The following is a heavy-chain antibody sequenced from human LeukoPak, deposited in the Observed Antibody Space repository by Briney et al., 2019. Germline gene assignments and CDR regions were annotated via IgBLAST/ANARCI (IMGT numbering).Heavy chain of an antibody. CDR1: GFTFGTHA. Sequence: PGGSLRLSCAASGFTFGTHAMTWVRQAPGKGLEWVSGMSGSGDTTYYADSVKGRFTISRDNSKNTPFLQMNSLRAEDTAVYYCAKLAGISGWYVYYFDYWGQGTLVTVS. V-gene: IGHV3-23*01. CDR3: AKLAGISGWYVYYFDY. CDR2: MSGSGDTT. D-gene: IGHD6-19*01. J-gene: IGHJ4*02.